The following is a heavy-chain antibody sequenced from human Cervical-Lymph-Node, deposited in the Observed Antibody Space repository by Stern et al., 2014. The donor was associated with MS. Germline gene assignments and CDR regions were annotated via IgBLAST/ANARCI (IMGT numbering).Heavy chain of an antibody. CDR3: ATGDVSYGHQFAN. D-gene: IGHD5-18*01. V-gene: IGHV4-59*01. CDR2: IYYSGST. CDR1: GTSISRYY. Sequence: QVQLQESGPGLVKPSETLSLTCTVSGTSISRYYWHWIRQPPGKGLEWVGQIYYSGSTSYNPSLKSRVTISLDTSSKQFSLNLRSVTAADTAVYYCATGDVSYGHQFANWGQGDLVIVSS. J-gene: IGHJ4*02.